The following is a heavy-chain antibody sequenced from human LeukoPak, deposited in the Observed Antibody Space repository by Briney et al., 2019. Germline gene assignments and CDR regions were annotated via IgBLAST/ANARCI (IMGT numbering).Heavy chain of an antibody. Sequence: TSETLSLTCTVSGGSISSYYWSWIRQPPGKGLEWIGEITPSGSTNYSPSLKSRVSISIDTSRKKPSLRLTSVTAADSAVYYCASSFYYDSRDYWGQGTLVTVSS. CDR1: GGSISSYY. D-gene: IGHD3-22*01. CDR3: ASSFYYDSRDY. V-gene: IGHV4-34*01. CDR2: ITPSGST. J-gene: IGHJ4*02.